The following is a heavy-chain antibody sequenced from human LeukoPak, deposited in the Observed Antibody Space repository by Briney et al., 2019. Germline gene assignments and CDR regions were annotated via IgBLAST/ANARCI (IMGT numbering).Heavy chain of an antibody. CDR2: IYYSGST. J-gene: IGHJ4*02. Sequence: SETLSLTCTVSGGSISSYYWSWIRQPPGKGLEWIGYIYYSGSTNYNPSLKSRVTISVDTSKNQFSLKLSSVTAADTAVYYCARGLFGEFVFDYWGQGTLVTVSS. CDR1: GGSISSYY. V-gene: IGHV4-59*01. D-gene: IGHD3-10*02. CDR3: ARGLFGEFVFDY.